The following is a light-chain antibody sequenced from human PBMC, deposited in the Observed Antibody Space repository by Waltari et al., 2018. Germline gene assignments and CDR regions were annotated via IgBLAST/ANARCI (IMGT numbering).Light chain of an antibody. CDR1: QSVSSF. CDR2: DAS. Sequence: DIVLPQSPATLSLSPGERATLSCRASQSVSSFLAWYQQKRGQAPRLLIYDASTRATGIPARFSGSGSGTDFTLTISSLEPEDFAVYYCQQRKTWPITFGQGTRLEIK. J-gene: IGKJ5*01. V-gene: IGKV3-11*01. CDR3: QQRKTWPIT.